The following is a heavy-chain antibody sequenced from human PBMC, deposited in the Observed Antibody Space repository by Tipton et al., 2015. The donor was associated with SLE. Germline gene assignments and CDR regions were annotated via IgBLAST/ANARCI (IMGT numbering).Heavy chain of an antibody. CDR3: AKGWDASSYYYMDV. CDR1: GFTVSSNY. J-gene: IGHJ6*03. Sequence: GSLRLSCAASGFTVSSNYMSWVRQAPGKGLEWISYITSGNSATYYADSVKGRFVMSRDNVKNAVYLQMHSLTAEDTATYYCAKGWDASSYYYMDVWGNGTTVAVSS. V-gene: IGHV3-11*06. CDR2: ITSGNSAT. D-gene: IGHD1-26*01.